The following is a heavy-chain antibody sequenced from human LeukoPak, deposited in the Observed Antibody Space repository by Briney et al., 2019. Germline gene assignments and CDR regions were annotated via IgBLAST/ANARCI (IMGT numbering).Heavy chain of an antibody. CDR2: IYYSGST. V-gene: IGHV4-39*07. J-gene: IGHJ4*02. CDR1: GGSISSTSYY. CDR3: AGLVGRYSSGLYYYYFDY. D-gene: IGHD3-22*01. Sequence: SETLSLTCTVSGGSISSTSYYWGWIRQPPGKGLEWLASIYYSGSTYYNPSLKSRVTISVDKSKNQFFLNLSSVTAADTAVYYCAGLVGRYSSGLYYYYFDYWGQGTLVTVSS.